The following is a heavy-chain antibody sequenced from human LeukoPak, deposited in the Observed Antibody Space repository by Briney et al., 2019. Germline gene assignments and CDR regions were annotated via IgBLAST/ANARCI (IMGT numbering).Heavy chain of an antibody. D-gene: IGHD2-2*01. V-gene: IGHV3-23*01. CDR3: AKCSSIVVVPACWY. J-gene: IGHJ4*02. CDR1: GFTFSSYG. Sequence: PGGSLRLSCAASGFTFSSYGMHWVRQAPGKGLEWVSAISGSGGSTYYADSVKGRFTISRDNSKNTLYLQMNSLRAEDTAVYYCAKCSSIVVVPACWYWGQGTLVTVSS. CDR2: ISGSGGST.